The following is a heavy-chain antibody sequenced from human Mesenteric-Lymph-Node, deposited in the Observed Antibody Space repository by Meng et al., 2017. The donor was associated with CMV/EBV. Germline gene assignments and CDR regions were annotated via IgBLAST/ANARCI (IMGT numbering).Heavy chain of an antibody. Sequence: GESLKISCAASGFTFSSYWMSWVRQAPGKGLEWVANIKQDGSEKYYVDSVKGRFTISRDNAKNSLYLQMNSLRAEDTAVYYCARVYEWLLTLGYRLDPWGQGTLVTVSS. D-gene: IGHD3-3*01. CDR2: IKQDGSEK. CDR3: ARVYEWLLTLGYRLDP. V-gene: IGHV3-7*01. J-gene: IGHJ5*02. CDR1: GFTFSSYW.